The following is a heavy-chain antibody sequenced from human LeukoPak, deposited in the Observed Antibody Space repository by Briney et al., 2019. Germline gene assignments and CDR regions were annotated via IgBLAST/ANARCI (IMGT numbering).Heavy chain of an antibody. CDR1: GGSISSYY. CDR3: ARVNDYSNYRATYYYMDV. V-gene: IGHV4-59*01. J-gene: IGHJ6*03. Sequence: PSQTLSLTCTVSGGSISSYYWSWIRQPPGKGLEWIGYIYYSGSTNYNPSLKSRVTISVDTSKNQFSLKLSSVTAADTAVYYCARVNDYSNYRATYYYMDVWGKGTTVTVSS. D-gene: IGHD4-11*01. CDR2: IYYSGST.